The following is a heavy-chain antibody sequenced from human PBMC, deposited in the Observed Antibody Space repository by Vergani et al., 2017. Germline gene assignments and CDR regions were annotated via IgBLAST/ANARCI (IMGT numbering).Heavy chain of an antibody. Sequence: EVQLVESGGGLVQPGGSLRLSCAASGFTFSSYEMNWVRQAPGKGLEWVSYISSSGSTIYYADSVKGRFTISRDNAKNSLYLQMNSLRAEDTAVYYCAREEGSGYYLNDKSFDYWGQGTLVTVSS. J-gene: IGHJ4*02. CDR3: AREEGSGYYLNDKSFDY. V-gene: IGHV3-48*03. D-gene: IGHD3-22*01. CDR1: GFTFSSYE. CDR2: ISSSGSTI.